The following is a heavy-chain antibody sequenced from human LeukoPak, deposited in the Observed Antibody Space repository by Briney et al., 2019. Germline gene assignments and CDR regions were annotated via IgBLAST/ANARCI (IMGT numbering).Heavy chain of an antibody. V-gene: IGHV4-34*01. Sequence: SETLSLTCAVYGGSFSGYYWSWIRQPPGKGLEWIGEINRSGSTNYNPSLKSRVTISVDTSKNQFSLKLSSVTAADTAVYYCARTEESHCSSTSCPFDPWGQGTLVTVSS. CDR3: ARTEESHCSSTSCPFDP. J-gene: IGHJ5*02. CDR1: GGSFSGYY. CDR2: INRSGST. D-gene: IGHD2-2*01.